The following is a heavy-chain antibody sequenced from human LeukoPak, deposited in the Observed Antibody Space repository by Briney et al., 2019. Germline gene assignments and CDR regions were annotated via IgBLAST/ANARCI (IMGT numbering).Heavy chain of an antibody. J-gene: IGHJ5*02. Sequence: SETLSLTCTVSGVSISSYYWSWIRQPPGKGLEWIGYIYYSGSTNYNPSLKSRVTISVDTSKNQFSLKLSSVTAADTAVYYCARVEYYYDSSGYYYGWFDPWGQGTLVTVSS. CDR1: GVSISSYY. D-gene: IGHD3-22*01. CDR2: IYYSGST. CDR3: ARVEYYYDSSGYYYGWFDP. V-gene: IGHV4-59*01.